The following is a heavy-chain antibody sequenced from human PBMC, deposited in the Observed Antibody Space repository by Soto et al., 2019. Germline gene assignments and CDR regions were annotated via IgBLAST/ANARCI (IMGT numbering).Heavy chain of an antibody. Sequence: QPWGSLRLSCAASGFTFSSYAMSWVRQAPGKGLEWVSAISGSGGSTYYADSVKGRFTISRDNSKNTLYLQMNSLRAEDTAVYYCAKCYSSSWYQFDYWGQGTLVTVSS. CDR1: GFTFSSYA. CDR2: ISGSGGST. V-gene: IGHV3-23*01. CDR3: AKCYSSSWYQFDY. J-gene: IGHJ4*02. D-gene: IGHD6-13*01.